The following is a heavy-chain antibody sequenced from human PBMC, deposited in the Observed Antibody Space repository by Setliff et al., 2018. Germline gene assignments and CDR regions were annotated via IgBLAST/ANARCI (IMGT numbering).Heavy chain of an antibody. V-gene: IGHV4-39*01. J-gene: IGHJ4*02. CDR2: TYYNGDA. Sequence: SETLSLTCTVSGASISSSRVYWGWIRQPPGKGLEWIGSTYYNGDAYYNPSLKSRVTISVDTSKNQFSLRLTSVTAADTAIYYCVRNPASGDYYSSRPLHFDSWGPGALVTVSS. CDR1: GASISSSRVY. D-gene: IGHD3-22*01. CDR3: VRNPASGDYYSSRPLHFDS.